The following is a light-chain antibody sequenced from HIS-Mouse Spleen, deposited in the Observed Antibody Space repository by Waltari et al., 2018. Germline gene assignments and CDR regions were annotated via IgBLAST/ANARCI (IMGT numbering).Light chain of an antibody. CDR2: EDS. Sequence: SYELTQPPSVLVSPGQTARITCSGDALPKQYAYRYQQKSGQAPVLVIYEDSKRPSGIPERFSGSSSGTMATLTISGAQVEDEADYYCYSTDSSGNHRVFGGGTKLTVL. V-gene: IGLV3-10*01. CDR3: YSTDSSGNHRV. J-gene: IGLJ2*01. CDR1: ALPKQY.